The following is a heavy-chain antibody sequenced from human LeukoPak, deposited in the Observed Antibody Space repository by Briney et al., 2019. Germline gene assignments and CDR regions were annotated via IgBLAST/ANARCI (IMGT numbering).Heavy chain of an antibody. CDR1: EFTFSDYY. J-gene: IGHJ4*02. V-gene: IGHV3-11*01. CDR3: AKEGDVVVPAAIPFFDY. Sequence: KPGGSLRLSCAASEFTFSDYYMSWIRQAPGKGLEWVSYISSSGSTIYYAGSVKGRFTISRDNSKNTLYLQMNSLRAEDTAVYYCAKEGDVVVPAAIPFFDYWGQGTLVTVSS. D-gene: IGHD2-2*01. CDR2: ISSSGSTI.